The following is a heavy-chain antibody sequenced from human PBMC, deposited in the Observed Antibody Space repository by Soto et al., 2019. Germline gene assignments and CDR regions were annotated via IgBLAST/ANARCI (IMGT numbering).Heavy chain of an antibody. CDR1: GYTFTNYY. D-gene: IGHD3-22*01. Sequence: ASVKVSCKASGYTFTNYYIHWVRQAPGQGLEWMGIINPSCGSTGYAQKFQGRVTMTRDTSTSTVYMELSSLRSEDKAVYYCASAYFYYSSGYYRYYYHGFDVWGQGTTVTV. J-gene: IGHJ6*02. CDR3: ASAYFYYSSGYYRYYYHGFDV. CDR2: INPSCGST. V-gene: IGHV1-46*01.